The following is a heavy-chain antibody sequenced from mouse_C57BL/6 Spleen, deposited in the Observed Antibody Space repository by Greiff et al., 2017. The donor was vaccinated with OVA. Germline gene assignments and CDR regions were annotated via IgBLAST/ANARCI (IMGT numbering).Heavy chain of an antibody. CDR3: AHYYEGAMDY. Sequence: VQLQQSGAELVRPGASVKLSCTASGFNIKDDYMHWVKQRPEQGLEWIGRIDPANGNTKYAPKFQGKATITADTSSNTAYLQLSSLTSEDTAIYYCAHYYEGAMDYWGQGTSVTVSS. J-gene: IGHJ4*01. D-gene: IGHD1-2*01. CDR2: IDPANGNT. CDR1: GFNIKDDY. V-gene: IGHV14-3*01.